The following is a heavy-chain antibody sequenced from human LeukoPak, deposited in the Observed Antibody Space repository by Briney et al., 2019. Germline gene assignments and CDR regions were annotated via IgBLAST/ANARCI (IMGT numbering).Heavy chain of an antibody. D-gene: IGHD2-2*01. V-gene: IGHV4-39*01. CDR1: GEPLNGYY. J-gene: IGHJ4*02. CDR2: IYYSGST. Sequence: SETLSLTCAVYGEPLNGYYWSWVRQPPGEGLEWIGSIYYSGSTYYNPSLKSRVTISVGTSKNQFSLKLSSVTAADTAVYYCARHGRRCSSTSCYYYFDYWGQGTLVTVSS. CDR3: ARHGRRCSSTSCYYYFDY.